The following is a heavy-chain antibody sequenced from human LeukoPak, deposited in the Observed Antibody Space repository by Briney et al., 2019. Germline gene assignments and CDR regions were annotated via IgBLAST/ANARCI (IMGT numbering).Heavy chain of an antibody. CDR1: GGSIGNSTYY. D-gene: IGHD5-18*01. CDR2: IYYGGTT. J-gene: IGHJ4*02. CDR3: ASSDHYTYGPPDY. V-gene: IGHV4-39*01. Sequence: SETLSLTCTVSGGSIGNSTYYWGWIRQPPGKGLEWIGNIYYGGTTYYNPSLKSRVTISADTSKSQFSLKLNSVTAADTAVYYRASSDHYTYGPPDYWGQGTLVTVSS.